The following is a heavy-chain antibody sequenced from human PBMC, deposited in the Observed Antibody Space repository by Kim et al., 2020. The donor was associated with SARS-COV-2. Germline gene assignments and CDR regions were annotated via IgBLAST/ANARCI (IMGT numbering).Heavy chain of an antibody. CDR3: ARDLYDSGRDGGYLDY. V-gene: IGHV3-7*01. D-gene: IGHD3-10*01. CDR2: IKQDGSER. Sequence: GGSLRLSCAVSGFTFSNYWMSWVRQAPGKGLEWVANIKQDGSERYYLDSVKGRFTISRDNAKNSLYLQMNSLRADDTAVYYCARDLYDSGRDGGYLDYWGQGSLVTVFS. J-gene: IGHJ4*02. CDR1: GFTFSNYW.